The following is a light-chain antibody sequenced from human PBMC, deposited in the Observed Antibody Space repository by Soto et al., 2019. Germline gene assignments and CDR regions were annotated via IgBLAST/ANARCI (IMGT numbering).Light chain of an antibody. CDR2: DAS. CDR3: QQYGSSALT. CDR1: QSVSSSY. V-gene: IGKV3-20*01. J-gene: IGKJ5*01. Sequence: EIVLTQSPGTLSLSPGERATLSCRASQSVSSSYLAWYQQKPGQAPSLLIYDASNRATGIPDRFSGSGSGTDFTLSISRLEPEDFAVYYCQQYGSSALTFGQGTRLEIK.